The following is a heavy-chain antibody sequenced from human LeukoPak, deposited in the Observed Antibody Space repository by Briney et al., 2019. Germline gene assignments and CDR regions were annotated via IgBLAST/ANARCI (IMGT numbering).Heavy chain of an antibody. D-gene: IGHD3-22*01. V-gene: IGHV1-24*01. J-gene: IGHJ4*02. CDR2: FDPDRSET. CDR1: GYTLTNLD. CDR3: ATRLHYCDTDDS. Sequence: GASVKVSCKVSGYTLTNLDIHWVRQAPGKGLEWMGAFDPDRSETVYAQKFQDRLTLTQDTSTDTAYLELTSLRSEDTAMIFCATRLHYCDTDDSWGQGTLVTVSS.